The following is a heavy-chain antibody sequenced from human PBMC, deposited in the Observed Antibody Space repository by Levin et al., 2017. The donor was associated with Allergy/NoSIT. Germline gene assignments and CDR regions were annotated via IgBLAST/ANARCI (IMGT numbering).Heavy chain of an antibody. CDR2: IKSKTDGGTT. CDR3: TTDPYHSGSYHGPFDY. CDR1: GFTFSNAW. Sequence: GESLKISCAASGFTFSNAWMSWVRQAPGKGLEWVGRIKSKTDGGTTDYAAPVKGRFTISRDDSKNTLYLQMNSLKTEDTAVYYCTTDPYHSGSYHGPFDYWGQGTLVTVSS. D-gene: IGHD1-26*01. V-gene: IGHV3-15*01. J-gene: IGHJ4*02.